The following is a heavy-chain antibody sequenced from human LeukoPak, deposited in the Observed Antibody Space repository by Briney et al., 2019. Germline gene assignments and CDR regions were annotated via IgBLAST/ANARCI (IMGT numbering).Heavy chain of an antibody. J-gene: IGHJ4*02. Sequence: PGGSLRLSCEGSGFTFNGYAFSWVRQAPGKGLEWVAVTGGSDDNTHYADSVKGCFTISRDNSEKRLFLQMNSLRPDDSALYYCTKDLMTGFSSGWYFAYWGQGTLVTVSS. D-gene: IGHD6-19*01. CDR2: TGGSDDNT. V-gene: IGHV3-23*01. CDR3: TKDLMTGFSSGWYFAY. CDR1: GFTFNGYA.